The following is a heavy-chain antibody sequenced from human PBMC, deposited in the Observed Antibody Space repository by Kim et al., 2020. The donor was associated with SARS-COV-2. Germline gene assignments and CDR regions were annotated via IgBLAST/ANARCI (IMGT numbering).Heavy chain of an antibody. V-gene: IGHV3-13*01. D-gene: IGHD3-16*02. CDR2: IGTAGDT. CDR3: ARALGWGQRLEELSYYYGMDV. CDR1: GFTFSSYD. J-gene: IGHJ6*02. Sequence: GGSLRLSCAASGFTFSSYDMHWVRQATGKGLEWVSAIGTAGDTYYPGSVKGRFTISRENAKNSLYPQMNSLRAGDTAVYYCARALGWGQRLEELSYYYGMDVWGQGTTVTVSS.